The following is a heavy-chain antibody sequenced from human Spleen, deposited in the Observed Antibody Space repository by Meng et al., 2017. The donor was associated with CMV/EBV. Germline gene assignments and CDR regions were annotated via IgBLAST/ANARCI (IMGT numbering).Heavy chain of an antibody. CDR3: ARVQPITGTKDDAFDI. D-gene: IGHD1-7*01. J-gene: IGHJ3*02. Sequence: GESLKISCAASGFTFSSYGMHWVRQAPGKGLEWVAFIRYDGSNKYYADSVKGRFTISRDNAKNSLYLQMNSLRAEDTAVYYCARVQPITGTKDDAFDIWGQGTMVTVSS. V-gene: IGHV3-30*02. CDR1: GFTFSSYG. CDR2: IRYDGSNK.